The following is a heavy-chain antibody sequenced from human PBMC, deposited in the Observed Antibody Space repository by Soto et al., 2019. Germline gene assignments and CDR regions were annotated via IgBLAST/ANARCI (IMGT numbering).Heavy chain of an antibody. CDR2: MNPNSGNT. CDR1: GYTFTSYD. J-gene: IGHJ4*02. D-gene: IGHD4-17*01. CDR3: ARTHDYGIDY. Sequence: ASVKVSCKASGYTFTSYDINWVRQATGQGLEWMGWMNPNSGNTGHAQKFQGRVTMTRDTSISTAYMELSSLRSEDTAVYYCARTHDYGIDYWGQGTLVTVSS. V-gene: IGHV1-8*01.